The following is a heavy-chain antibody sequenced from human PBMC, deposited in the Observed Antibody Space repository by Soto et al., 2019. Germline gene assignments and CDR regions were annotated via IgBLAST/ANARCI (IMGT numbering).Heavy chain of an antibody. CDR1: GFSLSTSGVA. V-gene: IGHV2-5*02. D-gene: IGHD2-2*01. CDR2: IYWDDDE. J-gene: IGHJ5*02. CDR3: AHKRAECIGTDCYHWFDP. Sequence: QITLKESGPTLVKPTQTLTLTCTFSGFSLSTSGVAVGWIRQPPGKALEWLALIYWDDDERYSPSLKTRLTITKDTSTSHVVLTMTNLDPVDTATYYCAHKRAECIGTDCYHWFDPWGQGTLVTVSS.